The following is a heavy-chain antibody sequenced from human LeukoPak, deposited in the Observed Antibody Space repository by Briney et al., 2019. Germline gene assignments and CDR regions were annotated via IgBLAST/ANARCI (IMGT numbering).Heavy chain of an antibody. V-gene: IGHV3-48*02. CDR1: GFTFSSYT. CDR2: ISSSSSIM. D-gene: IGHD1-26*01. Sequence: PGGSLRLSCAASGFTFSSYTMNWVRKAPGKGLEWISYISSSSSIMYYADSVKGRFSISRDNAKNSLYLQMNSLRDEDTAVYYCARSIVGATSWFDPWGQGTLVTVSS. J-gene: IGHJ5*02. CDR3: ARSIVGATSWFDP.